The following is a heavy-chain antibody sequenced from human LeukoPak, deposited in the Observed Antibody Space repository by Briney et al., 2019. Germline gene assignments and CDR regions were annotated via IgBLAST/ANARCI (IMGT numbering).Heavy chain of an antibody. J-gene: IGHJ5*02. Sequence: ASVKVSCTASGYTFTGYYIHWVRQAPGQGLEWMGWISPSTGGTSYAQKFQGRVTMTRDTPISTAYMELRRLTSDDTAVFYCARVLRKRGTYYYDSSSYNWFDPWGQGTLVTVSS. CDR1: GYTFTGYY. D-gene: IGHD3-22*01. CDR3: ARVLRKRGTYYYDSSSYNWFDP. V-gene: IGHV1-2*02. CDR2: ISPSTGGT.